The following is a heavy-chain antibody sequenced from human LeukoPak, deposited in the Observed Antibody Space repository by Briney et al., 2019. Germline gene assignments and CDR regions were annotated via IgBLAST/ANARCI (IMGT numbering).Heavy chain of an antibody. Sequence: SETLSLTCTVPGGSIIDYYWTWIRQPPAKGLEWIGYIYTSGSTRGSANYNPSLKSRRTILVDTSKNQFFLKLRSVTAADTAVYYCARRPYDKKAFESWDQGTMVTVSS. CDR1: GGSIIDYY. CDR2: IYTSGSTRGSA. V-gene: IGHV4-4*09. J-gene: IGHJ3*02. D-gene: IGHD3-22*01. CDR3: ARRPYDKKAFES.